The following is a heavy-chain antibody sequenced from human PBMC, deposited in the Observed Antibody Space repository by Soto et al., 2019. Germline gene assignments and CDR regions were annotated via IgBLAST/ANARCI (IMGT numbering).Heavy chain of an antibody. V-gene: IGHV4-59*08. Sequence: SETLSLNCTVSGGSISSYYWSWIRQPPGKGLEWIGYIYYSGSTYYNPSLKSRVTISVDTSKNQFSLKLSSVTAADTAVYYCARHLDGSGSYYNTPNPPHRKYYSYYMDVWGKGTTVTVSS. J-gene: IGHJ6*03. CDR1: GGSISSYY. CDR2: IYYSGST. CDR3: ARHLDGSGSYYNTPNPPHRKYYSYYMDV. D-gene: IGHD3-10*01.